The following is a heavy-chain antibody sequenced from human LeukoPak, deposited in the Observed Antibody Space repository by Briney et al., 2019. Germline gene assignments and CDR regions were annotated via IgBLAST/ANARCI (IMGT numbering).Heavy chain of an antibody. CDR1: GGSISSYY. Sequence: NPSETLSLTCTVSGGSISSYYWSWLRQPPGKGLEWVGYIYYSGSTNYNPSLKSRVTISVDTSKNQFSLKLSSVTAADTAVYYCARNPRSWTFMDVWGQGTTVTVSS. CDR3: ARNPRSWTFMDV. V-gene: IGHV4-59*01. J-gene: IGHJ6*02. CDR2: IYYSGST. D-gene: IGHD6-13*01.